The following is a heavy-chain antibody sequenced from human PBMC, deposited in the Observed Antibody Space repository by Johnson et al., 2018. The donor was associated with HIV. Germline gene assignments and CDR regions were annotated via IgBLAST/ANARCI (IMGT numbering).Heavy chain of an antibody. J-gene: IGHJ5*01. CDR1: GFTFNTYA. V-gene: IGHV3-30*04. D-gene: IGHD6-6*01. Sequence: QVQLVESGGGVVRPGRSLRLSCAASGFTFNTYAMHWVRQAPGRGLEWVAVISYDGSNKFYADFVKGRFTISRDNSKNTLYLQTNSLRSDDMAVYYCARDREYGLAWG. CDR3: ARDREYGLA. CDR2: ISYDGSNK.